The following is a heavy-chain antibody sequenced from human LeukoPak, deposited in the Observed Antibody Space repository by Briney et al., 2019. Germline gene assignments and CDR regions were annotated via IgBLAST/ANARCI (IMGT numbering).Heavy chain of an antibody. CDR3: ASIRFLEWLPRHYYYYYMGV. CDR2: INHSGST. Sequence: SETLSLTCAVYGGSFSGYYWSWIRQPPGKGLEWIGEINHSGSTNYNPSLKSRVTISVDTSKNQFSLKLSSVTAADTAVYYCASIRFLEWLPRHYYYYYMGVWGKGTTVTVSS. D-gene: IGHD3-3*01. J-gene: IGHJ6*03. V-gene: IGHV4-34*01. CDR1: GGSFSGYY.